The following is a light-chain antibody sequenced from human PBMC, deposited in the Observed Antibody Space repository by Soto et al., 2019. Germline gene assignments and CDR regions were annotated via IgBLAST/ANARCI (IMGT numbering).Light chain of an antibody. CDR1: QSSSSY. V-gene: IGKV1-39*01. CDR3: QQSYSTPIT. CDR2: AAS. J-gene: IGKJ5*01. Sequence: DIQMTQSPSSLSASVGDRVTITCRASQSSSSYLNWYQQKPGKAPKLLIYAASSLKSGVPSRFSDSGSGTDFTLTISSLQPADFATYYCQQSYSTPITFGQWTRLEIK.